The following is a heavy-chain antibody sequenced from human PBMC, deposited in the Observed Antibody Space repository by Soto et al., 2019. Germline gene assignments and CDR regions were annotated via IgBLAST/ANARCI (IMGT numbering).Heavy chain of an antibody. CDR2: IYYSGRN. V-gene: IGHV4-39*01. Sequence: QLQLQESGPGLVKPSETLSLTCTVSGGSISSSSYYWGWIRQPPGKGLEWIGSIYYSGRNYYKPSLKSRFTISVDTSKNQFSLKLSSLTAADAAVYYCARPQSQIHAFDIWGQGTMVTVSS. J-gene: IGHJ3*02. CDR1: GGSISSSSYY. CDR3: ARPQSQIHAFDI.